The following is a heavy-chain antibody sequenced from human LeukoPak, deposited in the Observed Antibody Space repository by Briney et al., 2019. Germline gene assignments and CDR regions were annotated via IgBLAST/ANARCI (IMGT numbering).Heavy chain of an antibody. J-gene: IGHJ6*03. Sequence: ASVKVSCKASGYSFTSYGISWVRQAPGQGLEWMGWISAYNGNTNYAQKLQGRVTMTTGTSTSTAYMELRSLRSDDTAVYYCARDSYGDYGLLTSHYYYMDVWGKGTTVTVSS. CDR2: ISAYNGNT. D-gene: IGHD4-17*01. CDR1: GYSFTSYG. CDR3: ARDSYGDYGLLTSHYYYMDV. V-gene: IGHV1-18*01.